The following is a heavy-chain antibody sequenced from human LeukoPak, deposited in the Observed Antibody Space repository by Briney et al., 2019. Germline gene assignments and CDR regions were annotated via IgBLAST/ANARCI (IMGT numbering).Heavy chain of an antibody. Sequence: GGSLRLSCAASGFTFGTYWMHWVRHAPGKGLVWVSRIKSDGSTNYADSVKGRFTISRDNANNTLSLQMNSLRPEDTGVYYCARAPSEIGGYYPEYFRHWGQGTLVTVSS. CDR2: IKSDGST. CDR3: ARAPSEIGGYYPEYFRH. CDR1: GFTFGTYW. D-gene: IGHD3-22*01. V-gene: IGHV3-74*01. J-gene: IGHJ1*01.